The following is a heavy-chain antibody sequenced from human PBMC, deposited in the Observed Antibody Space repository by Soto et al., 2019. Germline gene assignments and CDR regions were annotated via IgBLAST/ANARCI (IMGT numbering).Heavy chain of an antibody. Sequence: ASVKVSCKASGGTFSSYAISWVRQAPGQGLEWMGGIIPIFGTANYAQKFQGRVTITADKSTSTAYMELSSLRSEDTAVYYCASIYYYDSSGYYYAPFDYWGQGTLVTVSS. J-gene: IGHJ4*02. CDR1: GGTFSSYA. D-gene: IGHD3-22*01. V-gene: IGHV1-69*06. CDR3: ASIYYYDSSGYYYAPFDY. CDR2: IIPIFGTA.